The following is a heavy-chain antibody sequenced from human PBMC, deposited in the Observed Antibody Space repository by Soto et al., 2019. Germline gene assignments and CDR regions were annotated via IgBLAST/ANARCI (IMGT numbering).Heavy chain of an antibody. Sequence: PGGSLRLSCAASGFTFSNAWMNWVRQAPGKGLEWVGRIKSKTDGGTTDYAAPVKGRFTISRDDSKNTLYLQMNSLKTEDTAVYYCTTDPPRSYDFWSGTANDYDYWGQGTLVIVSS. D-gene: IGHD3-3*01. V-gene: IGHV3-15*07. J-gene: IGHJ4*02. CDR2: IKSKTDGGTT. CDR1: GFTFSNAW. CDR3: TTDPPRSYDFWSGTANDYDY.